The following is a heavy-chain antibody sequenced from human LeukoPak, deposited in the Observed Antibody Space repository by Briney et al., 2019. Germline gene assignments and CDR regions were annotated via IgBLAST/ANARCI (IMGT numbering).Heavy chain of an antibody. Sequence: GGSLRLSCAASGFTFSSYAMSWVRQAPGKGLEWVSVISGSGSSTYYADSVKGRFTISRDNSKNTLYLQINSLRAEDTAVYYCAKNWGSSTSRPDYWGQGALVTVSS. D-gene: IGHD2-2*01. CDR1: GFTFSSYA. V-gene: IGHV3-23*01. CDR2: ISGSGSST. CDR3: AKNWGSSTSRPDY. J-gene: IGHJ4*02.